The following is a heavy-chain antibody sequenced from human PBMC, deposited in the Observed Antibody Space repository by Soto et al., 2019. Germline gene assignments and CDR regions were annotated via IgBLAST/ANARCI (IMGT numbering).Heavy chain of an antibody. CDR1: GFTVSTNY. CDR3: ARGLGNGDYGDPGDY. D-gene: IGHD4-17*01. J-gene: IGHJ4*02. Sequence: EVQLVESGGGLIQPGGSLRLSCAASGFTVSTNYMSWVRQAPGKGLEWVSLLYSGGATYYADSVKGRCTISRDNSKNTLYLQMNGLRAEDTAVYYCARGLGNGDYGDPGDYWGQGTLVTVSS. V-gene: IGHV3-53*01. CDR2: LYSGGAT.